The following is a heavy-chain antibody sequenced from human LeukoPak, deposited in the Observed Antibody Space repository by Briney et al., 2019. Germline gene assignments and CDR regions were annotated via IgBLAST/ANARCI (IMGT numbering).Heavy chain of an antibody. V-gene: IGHV4-39*07. CDR3: ARETQDGDYVDY. D-gene: IGHD4-17*01. CDR1: GGSISSSSYY. Sequence: SETLSLTCTVSGGSISSSSYYWGWIRQPPGKGLEWIGSIYYSGSTYYNPSLKSRVTISVDTSKNQFSLKLSSVTAADTAVYYCARETQDGDYVDYWGQGTLVTVSS. CDR2: IYYSGST. J-gene: IGHJ4*02.